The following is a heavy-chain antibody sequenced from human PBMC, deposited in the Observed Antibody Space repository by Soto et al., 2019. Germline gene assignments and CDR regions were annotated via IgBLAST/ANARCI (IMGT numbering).Heavy chain of an antibody. Sequence: EVQLLESGGGLVQPGGSLRLSCAASGFTFSSYAMSWVRQAPGKGLEWVSAISGSGGSTYYADSVKGRFTISRDNSKNTLDLQMNSLRAEDTAVDYCAKASGWFGEFDYWGQGTLVTVSS. CDR2: ISGSGGST. CDR1: GFTFSSYA. CDR3: AKASGWFGEFDY. D-gene: IGHD3-10*01. J-gene: IGHJ4*02. V-gene: IGHV3-23*01.